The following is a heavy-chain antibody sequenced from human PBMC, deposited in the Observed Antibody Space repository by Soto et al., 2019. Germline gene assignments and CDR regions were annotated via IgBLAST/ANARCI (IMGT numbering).Heavy chain of an antibody. CDR3: ARDGGYNWTDAYDAFDI. CDR1: GYTFTSYG. V-gene: IGHV1-18*01. J-gene: IGHJ3*02. Sequence: ASVKVSCKASGYTFTSYGISWVRQAPGQGLEWMGWISAYNGNTNYAQKLQGRVTMTTDTSTSTAYMELRSLRSDDTAVYYCARDGGYNWTDAYDAFDIWGQGTMVTVSS. D-gene: IGHD1-1*01. CDR2: ISAYNGNT.